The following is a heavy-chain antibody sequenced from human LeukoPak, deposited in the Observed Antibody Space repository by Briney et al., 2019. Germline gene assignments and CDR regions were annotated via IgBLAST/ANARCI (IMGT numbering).Heavy chain of an antibody. CDR3: AREYWYRFDP. Sequence: GGSLRLSCAASGFTFSSYAMHWVRQAPGKGLEWVAVISYDGSNKYYADSVKGRFTISRDNSKNTPYLQMNSLRAEDTAVYYCAREYWYRFDPWGQGTLVTVSS. V-gene: IGHV3-30-3*01. CDR1: GFTFSSYA. J-gene: IGHJ5*02. D-gene: IGHD2-8*02. CDR2: ISYDGSNK.